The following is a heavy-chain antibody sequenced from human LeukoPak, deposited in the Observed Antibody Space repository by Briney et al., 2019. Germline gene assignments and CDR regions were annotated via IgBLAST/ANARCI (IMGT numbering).Heavy chain of an antibody. CDR2: INHSGST. Sequence: SETLSLTCAVYGGSFSGYYWSWIRQPPGKGLKWIGEINHSGSTNYNPSLKSRVTISVDTSKNQFSLRLSSVTAADTAVYYCASQDPIAAAPNWFDPWGQGTLVTVSS. J-gene: IGHJ5*02. V-gene: IGHV4-34*01. D-gene: IGHD6-25*01. CDR3: ASQDPIAAAPNWFDP. CDR1: GGSFSGYY.